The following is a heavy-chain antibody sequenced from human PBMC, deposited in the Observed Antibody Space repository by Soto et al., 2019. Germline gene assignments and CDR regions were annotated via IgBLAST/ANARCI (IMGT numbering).Heavy chain of an antibody. CDR2: IIPIFGTA. Sequence: SVKVSCKASGGTFRSYAIRWVRQAPGQGLEWMGGIIPIFGTANYAQKFQGRVTITADKSTSTAYMELSSLRSEDTAVYYCARGYIGRTAFDIWGQGTMVTVSS. D-gene: IGHD1-26*01. CDR3: ARGYIGRTAFDI. V-gene: IGHV1-69*06. CDR1: GGTFRSYA. J-gene: IGHJ3*02.